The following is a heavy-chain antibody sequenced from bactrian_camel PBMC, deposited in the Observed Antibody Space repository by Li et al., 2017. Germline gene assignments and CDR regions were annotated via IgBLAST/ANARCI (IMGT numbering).Heavy chain of an antibody. CDR3: ASQPRGYDCYFRRNPADYDL. CDR2: ISSERST. D-gene: IGHD3*01. CDR1: GFTFDGHD. V-gene: IGHV3S55*01. J-gene: IGHJ6*01. Sequence: HVQLVESGGGSVEAGGSLRPSCAASGFTFDGHDMGWFRQAHGDGCELVSTISSERSTYYADSVKGRFTISQDDAKNTVYPQMDSLNPEDTAMYYCASQPRGYDCYFRRNPADYDLWGQGTQVTVS.